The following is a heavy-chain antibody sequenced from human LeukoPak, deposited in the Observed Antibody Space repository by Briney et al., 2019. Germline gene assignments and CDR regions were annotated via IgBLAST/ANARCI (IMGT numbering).Heavy chain of an antibody. CDR2: ISSSSSAI. CDR3: ARRWEVGGTYGYYMDV. Sequence: GGSLRLSCVASASTFSSYSMNWVRQAPGKGLEWVSYISSSSSAIYYADSVKGRFTISKDNAKNSLYLQMNSLRAEDTAVYYCARRWEVGGTYGYYMDVWGKGTTVTV. V-gene: IGHV3-48*01. J-gene: IGHJ6*03. D-gene: IGHD1-26*01. CDR1: ASTFSSYS.